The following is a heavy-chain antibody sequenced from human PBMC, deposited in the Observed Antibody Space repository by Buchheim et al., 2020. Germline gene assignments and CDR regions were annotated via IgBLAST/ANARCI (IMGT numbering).Heavy chain of an antibody. CDR3: ARGVVDCGGDCPQDF. D-gene: IGHD2-21*02. J-gene: IGHJ4*02. V-gene: IGHV3-33*01. Sequence: QVQLVESGGGVVQPGRSLRLSCAASGFTFGSYGMNWVRQAPGKGLEWVSVVWYDGSTQYYADSVKGRFTISRDNSKNTLFLQMNSLRAEDTAIYYCARGVVDCGGDCPQDFWGQGTL. CDR2: VWYDGSTQ. CDR1: GFTFGSYG.